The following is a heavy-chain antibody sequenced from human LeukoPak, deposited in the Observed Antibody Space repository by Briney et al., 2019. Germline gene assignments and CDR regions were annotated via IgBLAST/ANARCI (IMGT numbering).Heavy chain of an antibody. J-gene: IGHJ4*02. Sequence: GGSLRLSCAASGFTFSSYGMHWVRQAPGKGLEWVAFIRYDGSNKYYADSVKGRFTISRDNSKNTLYLQMNSLRAEDTAVYYCAKDRSWELPGDYWGQGTLVTVSS. CDR1: GFTFSSYG. V-gene: IGHV3-30*02. CDR3: AKDRSWELPGDY. CDR2: IRYDGSNK. D-gene: IGHD1-26*01.